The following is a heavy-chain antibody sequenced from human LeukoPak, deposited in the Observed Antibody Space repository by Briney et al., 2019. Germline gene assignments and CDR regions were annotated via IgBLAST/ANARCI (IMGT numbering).Heavy chain of an antibody. V-gene: IGHV1-2*02. D-gene: IGHD3-16*02. CDR1: GYIFTGYY. CDR2: INPNSGGT. CDR3: ARTLSIMITFGGVIESFDY. J-gene: IGHJ4*02. Sequence: ASVKVSCKASGYIFTGYYMHWVRQAPGQGLEWMGWINPNSGGTNYAQKFQGRVTMTRDTSISTAYMELSRLRSDDTAVYYCARTLSIMITFGGVIESFDYWGQGTLVTVSS.